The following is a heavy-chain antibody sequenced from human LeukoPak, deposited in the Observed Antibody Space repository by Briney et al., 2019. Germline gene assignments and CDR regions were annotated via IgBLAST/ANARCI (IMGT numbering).Heavy chain of an antibody. CDR2: INWNGETT. Sequence: GSLRLSCAASGFTFDDYGMSWVRQAPGKGLEWVSGINWNGETTGYVDSVKGRFTISRDNAKNSLYLQMSSLRAEDTVLYYCATHSYYYGSGSYPHYLDYWGQGTLVTVSS. V-gene: IGHV3-20*04. CDR1: GFTFDDYG. J-gene: IGHJ4*02. CDR3: ATHSYYYGSGSYPHYLDY. D-gene: IGHD3-10*01.